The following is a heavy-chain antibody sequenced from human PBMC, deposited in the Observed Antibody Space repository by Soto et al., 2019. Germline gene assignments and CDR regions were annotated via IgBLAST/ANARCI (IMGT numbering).Heavy chain of an antibody. CDR2: LKQDGSEK. J-gene: IGHJ6*02. CDR3: ARDPSIVLVPAATYYYYYYGMDV. V-gene: IGHV3-7*01. CDR1: GFTFTSYA. D-gene: IGHD2-2*01. Sequence: GGSLRLSCAASGFTFTSYAMAWVRQAPGQGLEWVANLKQDGSEKYYVDSVKGRFTISRDNAKDSLYLQMNSLRAEDTAVYYCARDPSIVLVPAATYYYYYYGMDVWGQGTTVTVSS.